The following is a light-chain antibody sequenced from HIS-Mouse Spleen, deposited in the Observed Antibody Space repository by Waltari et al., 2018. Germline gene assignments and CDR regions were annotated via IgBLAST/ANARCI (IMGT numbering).Light chain of an antibody. V-gene: IGKV3-20*01. CDR1: QSVSSSD. CDR3: QQYGSSPLT. J-gene: IGKJ4*01. CDR2: GAS. Sequence: EIVLTQSPGTLSLSPGERATLSCRASQSVSSSDLAWYQQKPGRAPRLLIYGASSRATGIPDRFRGSGSGTDFTLTISRLEPEDFAVYYCQQYGSSPLTFGGGTKVEIK.